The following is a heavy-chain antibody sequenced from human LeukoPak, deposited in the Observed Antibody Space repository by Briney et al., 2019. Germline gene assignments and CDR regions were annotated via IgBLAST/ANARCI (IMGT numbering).Heavy chain of an antibody. CDR3: ARDGLSTVTPYYDYGMDV. Sequence: PSETLSLTCTVSGGSISSYYWSWIRQPPGKGLEWIGSIYYTGSTYYNPSLKSRVTISVDTSKNQFSLKLTSVTAADTAVYYCARDGLSTVTPYYDYGMDVWGQGTTVIVSS. V-gene: IGHV4-59*12. D-gene: IGHD4-17*01. J-gene: IGHJ6*02. CDR2: IYYTGST. CDR1: GGSISSYY.